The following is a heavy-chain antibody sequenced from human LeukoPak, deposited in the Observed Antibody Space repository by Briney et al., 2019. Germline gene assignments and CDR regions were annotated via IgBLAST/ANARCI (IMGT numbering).Heavy chain of an antibody. Sequence: SGGSLRLSCVASGFTFSNYAMSWVRQAPGKGLEWVSAITGSGGITYCADSVKGRFTISRDNSKNTLYLQMNSLRAEDTAVYYCAKWGDYDVLTGYYDPDYWGQGTLVTVSS. V-gene: IGHV3-23*01. CDR2: ITGSGGIT. D-gene: IGHD3-9*01. CDR1: GFTFSNYA. J-gene: IGHJ4*02. CDR3: AKWGDYDVLTGYYDPDY.